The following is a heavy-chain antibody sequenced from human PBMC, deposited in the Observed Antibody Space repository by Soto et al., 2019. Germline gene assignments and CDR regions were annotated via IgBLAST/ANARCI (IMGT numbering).Heavy chain of an antibody. D-gene: IGHD6-19*01. CDR2: IIHILGIE. CDR3: ARSWLVSGWYEGDGSFDY. V-gene: IGHV1-69*02. J-gene: IGHJ4*02. Sequence: QVQLVQSGAEVKKPGSSVKVSCKASGGTFSSYTISWVRQAPGQGLEWMGRIIHILGIENYAQKFQGRVTITADKSTITAYMELSSLRSEDTAVYYCARSWLVSGWYEGDGSFDYWGQGTLVTVSS. CDR1: GGTFSSYT.